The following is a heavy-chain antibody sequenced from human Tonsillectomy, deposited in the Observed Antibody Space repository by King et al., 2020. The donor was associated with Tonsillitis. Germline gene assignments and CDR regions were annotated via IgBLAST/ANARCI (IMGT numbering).Heavy chain of an antibody. CDR1: GDTLIDPN. Sequence: QLVQSGAEVKKPGAAVKVSCKASGDTLIDPNIHWVRQAPGQGLEWRGWMNPNGGNTGYAEKFQARVTMTRDTSISTTYLELNSLRSDDTAVYYCARGFAMDEYGRRGYFFVQWGQGPLVTVSS. D-gene: IGHD6-6*01. V-gene: IGHV1-8*01. CDR3: ARGFAMDEYGRRGYFFVQ. CDR2: MNPNGGNT. J-gene: IGHJ4*02.